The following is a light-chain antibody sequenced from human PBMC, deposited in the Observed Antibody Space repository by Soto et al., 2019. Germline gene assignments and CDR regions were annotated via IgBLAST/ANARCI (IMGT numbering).Light chain of an antibody. V-gene: IGKV3-20*01. Sequence: DTVLTQSPGTLSLTSGERATLSCRASQSISCTYLAWYQQKPGQAPRLLIYGASNRATGIPDRFSGSGSGTDFTLTISRLEPEDFAVYYCQQYGSSGTFGQGTKVDIK. J-gene: IGKJ1*01. CDR2: GAS. CDR1: QSISCTY. CDR3: QQYGSSGT.